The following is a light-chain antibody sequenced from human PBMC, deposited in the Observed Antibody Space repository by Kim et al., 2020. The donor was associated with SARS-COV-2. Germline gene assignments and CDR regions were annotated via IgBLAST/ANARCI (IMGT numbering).Light chain of an antibody. CDR1: QDISSY. Sequence: ASVRDRVTNTYRASQDISSYLAWYQQKPGKASKLLFYAASTLQSGVPSRFSGSGSGTDFTLTISSLQPEDFATYCCQQLNSFAFTFGPGTKVDIK. CDR3: QQLNSFAFT. J-gene: IGKJ3*01. V-gene: IGKV1-9*01. CDR2: AAS.